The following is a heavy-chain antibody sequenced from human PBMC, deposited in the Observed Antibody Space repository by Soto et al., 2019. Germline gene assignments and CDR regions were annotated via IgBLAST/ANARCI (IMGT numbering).Heavy chain of an antibody. CDR1: GYSFAGYW. J-gene: IGHJ4*02. D-gene: IGHD3-22*01. Sequence: LGESLKISWKGSGYSFAGYWITWVRQKPGKGLEWMGRIDPSDSQTYYSPSFRGHVTISVTKSITTVFLQWSSLRASDTAMYHCARQIYDSDTGPNFQYYFDSWGQGTPVTVSS. V-gene: IGHV5-10-1*01. CDR2: IDPSDSQT. CDR3: ARQIYDSDTGPNFQYYFDS.